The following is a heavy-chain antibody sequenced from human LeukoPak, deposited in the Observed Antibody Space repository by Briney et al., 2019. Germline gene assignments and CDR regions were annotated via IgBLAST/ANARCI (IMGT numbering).Heavy chain of an antibody. V-gene: IGHV4-4*07. D-gene: IGHD4-11*01. Sequence: PSETLSLTCIVSGGSISDFYWSWVRQSAGKGLEYIGRIYSSGGTNYNPSLTSRVAMSVDTSKNQFSLNLRSLTAADTAVYYCARVTDSLDYWGQGTLVTVSP. CDR3: ARVTDSLDY. CDR2: IYSSGGT. J-gene: IGHJ4*02. CDR1: GGSISDFY.